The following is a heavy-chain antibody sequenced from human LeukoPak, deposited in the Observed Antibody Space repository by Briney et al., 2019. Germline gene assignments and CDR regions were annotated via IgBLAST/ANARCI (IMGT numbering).Heavy chain of an antibody. J-gene: IGHJ4*02. D-gene: IGHD6-19*01. Sequence: SETLSLTCTVSGGSISSYYWSWIRQPAGKGLEWIGRIYTSGSTNYNPSLKSRVTMSVDTSKNQFSLKLSPVTAADTAVYYCARIEAVAGSSLFDYWGQGTLVTVSS. CDR3: ARIEAVAGSSLFDY. CDR1: GGSISSYY. V-gene: IGHV4-4*07. CDR2: IYTSGST.